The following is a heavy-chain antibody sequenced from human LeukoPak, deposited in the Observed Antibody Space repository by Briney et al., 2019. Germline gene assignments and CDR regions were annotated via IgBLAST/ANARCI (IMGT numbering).Heavy chain of an antibody. CDR1: GFTLSNAW. J-gene: IGHJ3*02. Sequence: GGSPRLSCAASGFTLSNAWMSWVRQAPGKGLEWVSGINWNGGSAGYADSVKGRFTISRDNAKNSLYLQMNSLRAEDTAVYYCARDKAEALDIWGQGTMVTVSS. CDR3: ARDKAEALDI. V-gene: IGHV3-20*04. CDR2: INWNGGSA.